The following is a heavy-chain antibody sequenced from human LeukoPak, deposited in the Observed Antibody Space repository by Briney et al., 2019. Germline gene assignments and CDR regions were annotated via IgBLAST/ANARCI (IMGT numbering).Heavy chain of an antibody. D-gene: IGHD2-2*01. Sequence: GGSLRLSCVASGFTFSNYAMTWARQAPGKGLEWVSTISSGSDNTYYADSVKGRFTISRDNSKNTLYLQMNGLRVEDTAVYYCYCSSSTCYAGGGFSWGQGTLLTVSS. CDR3: YCSSSTCYAGGGFS. CDR1: GFTFSNYA. CDR2: ISSGSDNT. J-gene: IGHJ5*02. V-gene: IGHV3-23*01.